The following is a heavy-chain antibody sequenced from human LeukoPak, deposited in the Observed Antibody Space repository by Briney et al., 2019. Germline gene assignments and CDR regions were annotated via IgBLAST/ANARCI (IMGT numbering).Heavy chain of an antibody. D-gene: IGHD3-9*01. CDR1: GFTVSSNY. Sequence: GGSLRLSCAASGFTVSSNYMSWVRQAPGKGLEWVSVIYSGGSTYYADSVKGRFIISRDNSKNTLYLQMNSLRAEDTAVYYCARDLYDILTGYYMDVWGKGTTVTVSS. J-gene: IGHJ6*03. CDR3: ARDLYDILTGYYMDV. V-gene: IGHV3-53*01. CDR2: IYSGGST.